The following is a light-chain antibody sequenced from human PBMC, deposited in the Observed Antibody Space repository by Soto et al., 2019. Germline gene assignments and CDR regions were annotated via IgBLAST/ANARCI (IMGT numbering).Light chain of an antibody. V-gene: IGKV3D-20*01. CDR2: DAS. J-gene: IGKJ4*01. CDR3: QQFSSYPLT. Sequence: EIVMAQSPATLSVSPGERVTLSCRASQSAISNLAWYQQKPGLTPRLLIYDASSRATGIPDRFSGGGSGTDFTLTISRLEPEDFAVYYCQQFSSYPLTFGGGTKVDIK. CDR1: QSAISN.